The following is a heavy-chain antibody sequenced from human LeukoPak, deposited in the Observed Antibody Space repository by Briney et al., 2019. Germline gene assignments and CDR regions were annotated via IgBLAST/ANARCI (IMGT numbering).Heavy chain of an antibody. V-gene: IGHV4-61*02. CDR2: IYTSGST. CDR3: ARDRYDFWSGYYYYYMDV. CDR1: GGSISSGSYY. D-gene: IGHD3-3*01. J-gene: IGHJ6*03. Sequence: SETLSLTCTVSGGSISSGSYYWSWIRQPAGKGLEWIGRIYTSGSTNYNPSLKSRVTISVDTSENQFSLKLSSVTAADTAVYYCARDRYDFWSGYYYYYMDVWGKGTTVTVSS.